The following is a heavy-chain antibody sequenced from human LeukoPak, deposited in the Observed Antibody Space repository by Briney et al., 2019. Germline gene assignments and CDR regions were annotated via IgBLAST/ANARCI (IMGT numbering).Heavy chain of an antibody. D-gene: IGHD6-19*01. Sequence: GGSLRLSCAASGFTFSSYAMNWVRQAPGKGLEWVSAISGSGGTTYYADSVTGRFTISRDNSKNTLYLEMDSLRAEDTAIYYCAKDLMTVAGTGDSFDNWGQGTLLTVSS. CDR2: ISGSGGTT. CDR1: GFTFSSYA. J-gene: IGHJ4*02. V-gene: IGHV3-23*01. CDR3: AKDLMTVAGTGDSFDN.